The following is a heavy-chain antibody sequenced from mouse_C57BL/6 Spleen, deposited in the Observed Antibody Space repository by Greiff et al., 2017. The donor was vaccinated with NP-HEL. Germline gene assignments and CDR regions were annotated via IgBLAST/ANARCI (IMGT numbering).Heavy chain of an antibody. CDR3: SSGGLRRGFAY. D-gene: IGHD2-4*01. CDR2: SLSGSGST. V-gene: IGHV1-9*01. J-gene: IGHJ3*01. Sequence: QVQLQQSGAELMKPGASVKLSCKATGYTFTGYWIEWVKQRPGHGLEWIGESLSGSGSTNYNEKFKGKATFTADSSSNTAYMQLSSLTTEDSAIYYCSSGGLRRGFAYWGQGTLVTVSA. CDR1: GYTFTGYW.